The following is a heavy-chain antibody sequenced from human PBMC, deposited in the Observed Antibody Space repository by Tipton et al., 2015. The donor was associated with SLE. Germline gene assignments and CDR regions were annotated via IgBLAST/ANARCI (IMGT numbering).Heavy chain of an antibody. Sequence: TLSLTCTVSGGSINSHNWSWLRQSPGKGLEWIGYIYYSGSTNYNPSLKSRVSISVDTSKNQFSLKLSSVTAADTAVSYCARGGNGFDYWGQGTLVTVSS. CDR2: IYYSGST. D-gene: IGHD2-8*01. CDR3: ARGGNGFDY. J-gene: IGHJ4*02. CDR1: GGSINSHN. V-gene: IGHV4-59*11.